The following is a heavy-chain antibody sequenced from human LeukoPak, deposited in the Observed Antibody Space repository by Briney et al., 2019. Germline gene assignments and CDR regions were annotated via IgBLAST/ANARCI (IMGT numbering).Heavy chain of an antibody. J-gene: IGHJ1*01. V-gene: IGHV1-69*13. D-gene: IGHD1-14*01. CDR1: VGTFSRHT. Sequence: SEKVSCKASVGTFSRHTISWVRQSPGQGLEWMGGITPMFGTSNYAQKFQGRVTITADESTSTAYMELRSLRSEDTAVYYCARDSSEFRSLLFHWGQGTLVTVSS. CDR3: ARDSSEFRSLLFH. CDR2: ITPMFGTS.